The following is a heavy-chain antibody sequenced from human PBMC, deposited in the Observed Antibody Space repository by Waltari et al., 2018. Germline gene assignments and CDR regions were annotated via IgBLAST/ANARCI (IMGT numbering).Heavy chain of an antibody. D-gene: IGHD2-2*01. CDR3: ARLGSWGEVVPAASFDY. Sequence: QVQLQQWGAGLLKPSETLSLTCAVYGGSFSGYYWSWIRQPPGKGLEWIGEINHSGSTNYNPSLKSRVTISVDTSKNQFSLKLSSVTAADTAVYYCARLGSWGEVVPAASFDYWGQGTLVNVSS. J-gene: IGHJ4*02. CDR2: INHSGST. V-gene: IGHV4-34*01. CDR1: GGSFSGYY.